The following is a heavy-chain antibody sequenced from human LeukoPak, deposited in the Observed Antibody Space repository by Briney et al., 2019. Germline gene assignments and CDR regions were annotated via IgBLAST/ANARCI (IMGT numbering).Heavy chain of an antibody. V-gene: IGHV3-48*04. J-gene: IGHJ4*02. CDR3: AKDILPGSYLVGGIWDY. Sequence: GGSLRLSCAASGFTFSSYSMNWVRQAPGKGLEWVSYISSSSTIYYADSVKGRFTISRDNAKNSLYLQMNSLRAEDTALYYCAKDILPGSYLVGGIWDYWGQGTLVTVSS. CDR2: ISSSSTI. CDR1: GFTFSSYS. D-gene: IGHD1-26*01.